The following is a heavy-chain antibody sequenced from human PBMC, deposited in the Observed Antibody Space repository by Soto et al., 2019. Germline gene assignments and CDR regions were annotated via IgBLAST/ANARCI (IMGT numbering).Heavy chain of an antibody. CDR3: ATADYGSGSYGMDV. J-gene: IGHJ6*02. D-gene: IGHD3-10*01. CDR1: GGSFSGYY. V-gene: IGHV4-34*01. CDR2: INHSGST. Sequence: QVQLQQWGAGLLKPSETLSLTGAVYGGSFSGYYWSWIRQPPGKGLEWIGEINHSGSTNYNPSLKSRVTISVDTSKNQFSRKLSSVTAADTAVYYCATADYGSGSYGMDVWGQGTTVTVSS.